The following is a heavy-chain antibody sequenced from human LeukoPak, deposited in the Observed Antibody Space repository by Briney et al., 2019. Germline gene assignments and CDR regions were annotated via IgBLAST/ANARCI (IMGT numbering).Heavy chain of an antibody. V-gene: IGHV4-59*12. CDR2: VYYTGRT. CDR1: DGSITGYY. J-gene: IGHJ4*02. D-gene: IGHD3-10*01. Sequence: SETLSLTCSVSDGSITGYYWSWIRQPPGKGLEWIAYVYYTGRTLYNPSLESRVTISVDTSKNQFSLKLSSVTAADTAVYYCARDRGYCDYWGLGTLVTVSS. CDR3: ARDRGYCDY.